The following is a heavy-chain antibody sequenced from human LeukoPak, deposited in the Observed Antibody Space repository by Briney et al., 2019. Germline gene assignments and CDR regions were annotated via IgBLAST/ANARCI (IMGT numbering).Heavy chain of an antibody. D-gene: IGHD5-18*01. CDR3: AKEAGYSYDKETYFDY. V-gene: IGHV4-59*01. J-gene: IGHJ4*02. Sequence: SETLSLTCTVSGGSISSYYWSWIRQPPGKGLEWIGYIYYSGSTNYNPSLKSRVTISVDTSKNQFSLKLSSVTAADTALYYCAKEAGYSYDKETYFDYWGQGTLVTVSS. CDR2: IYYSGST. CDR1: GGSISSYY.